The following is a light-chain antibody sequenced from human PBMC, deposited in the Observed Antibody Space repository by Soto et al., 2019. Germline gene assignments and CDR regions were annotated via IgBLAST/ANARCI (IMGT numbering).Light chain of an antibody. CDR2: GAS. CDR3: QQYGNSPT. Sequence: EIVLTQSPGTLSLSPGERATLSCRASQSVSSSYLAWYQQKPGQAPRLLIYGASSRATDIPDRFSGSGSGTDFSLTISRLEPEDCAVYFCQQYGNSPTFGQGTKVEIK. V-gene: IGKV3-20*01. J-gene: IGKJ1*01. CDR1: QSVSSSY.